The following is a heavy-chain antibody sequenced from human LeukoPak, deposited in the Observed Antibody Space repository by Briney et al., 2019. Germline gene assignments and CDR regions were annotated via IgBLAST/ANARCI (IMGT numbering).Heavy chain of an antibody. V-gene: IGHV1-69*06. Sequence: SVKVSCKASGYTFTSYGISWVRQAPGQGLEWMGGIIPIFGTANYAQKFQGRVTITADKSTSTAYMELSSLRSEDTAVYYCARGYCSSTSCYAPSYYYYYMDVWGKGTTVTVSS. CDR2: IIPIFGTA. CDR1: GYTFTSYG. J-gene: IGHJ6*03. CDR3: ARGYCSSTSCYAPSYYYYYMDV. D-gene: IGHD2-2*01.